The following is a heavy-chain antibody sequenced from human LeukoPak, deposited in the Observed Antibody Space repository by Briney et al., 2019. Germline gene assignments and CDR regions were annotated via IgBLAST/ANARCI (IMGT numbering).Heavy chain of an antibody. Sequence: GGSVRLSCAASGFIFSNNAMAWVRQTPGKGLEWVSAISGSGLRTNYADSARGRFTISRDNSKNTVDLQMDSLRAEDTAIYYCARGWMVKYYFDYWGQGTLVTVSS. CDR3: ARGWMVKYYFDY. D-gene: IGHD6-19*01. CDR2: ISGSGLRT. J-gene: IGHJ4*02. CDR1: GFIFSNNA. V-gene: IGHV3-23*01.